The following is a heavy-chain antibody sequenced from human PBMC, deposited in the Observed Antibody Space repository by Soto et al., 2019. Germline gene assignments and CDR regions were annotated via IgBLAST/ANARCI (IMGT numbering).Heavy chain of an antibody. D-gene: IGHD6-6*01. CDR3: ARHRISSSPPYYYYGMDV. Sequence: EVQLVESGGGLVQPGRSLRLSCAASGFTFDDYAMHWVRQAPGKGLEWVSGISWNSGSIGYADSVKGRFTISRDNAKNSLYLQMNSLRAEDTALYYCARHRISSSPPYYYYGMDVWGQGTTVTVSS. CDR2: ISWNSGSI. V-gene: IGHV3-9*01. J-gene: IGHJ6*02. CDR1: GFTFDDYA.